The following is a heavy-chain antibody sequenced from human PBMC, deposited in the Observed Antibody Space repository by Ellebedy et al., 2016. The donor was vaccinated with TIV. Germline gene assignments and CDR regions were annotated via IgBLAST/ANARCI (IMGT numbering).Heavy chain of an antibody. J-gene: IGHJ3*02. CDR1: GYTFTGTDYY. CDR3: ARGFRWFSYAFDI. V-gene: IGHV1-2*02. D-gene: IGHD4-23*01. CDR2: INPKSGGT. Sequence: ASVKVSCXASGYTFTGTDYYIHWVRQAPGQGLEWMGWINPKSGGTNYAQTFQGRVSMTRDTSISTAYMELSRLRSDDTAVFYCARGFRWFSYAFDIWGQGTAITVSS.